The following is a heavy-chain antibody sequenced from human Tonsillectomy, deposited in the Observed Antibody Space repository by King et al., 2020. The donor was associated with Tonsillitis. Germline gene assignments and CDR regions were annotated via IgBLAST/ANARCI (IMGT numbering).Heavy chain of an antibody. Sequence: QLQESGPGLVKPSQTLSLTCTVSGGSISSGGYYWSWIRQHPGKGLEWIGDIYYSGSTYYNPSLKSRVTISVDTSKTQFSLKLGSVTAADTAVYYCARGFSFTLFGVVTHWYFDLWGRGTLVTVSS. CDR2: IYYSGST. CDR1: GGSISSGGYY. D-gene: IGHD3-3*01. J-gene: IGHJ2*01. CDR3: ARGFSFTLFGVVTHWYFDL. V-gene: IGHV4-31*03.